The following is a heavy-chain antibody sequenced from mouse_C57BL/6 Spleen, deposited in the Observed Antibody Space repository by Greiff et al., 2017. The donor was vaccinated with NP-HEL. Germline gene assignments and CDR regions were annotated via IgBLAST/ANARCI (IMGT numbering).Heavy chain of an antibody. J-gene: IGHJ4*01. CDR2: IYPGSGST. V-gene: IGHV1-55*01. D-gene: IGHD3-2*01. Sequence: QVQLQQPGAELVKPGASVKMSCKASGYTFTSYWITWVKQRPGQGLEWIGDIYPGSGSTNYNEKFKSKATLTVDTSSSTAYMQLSSLTSEDSAVYDCARSLDRLDAMDYWGQGTSVTVSS. CDR3: ARSLDRLDAMDY. CDR1: GYTFTSYW.